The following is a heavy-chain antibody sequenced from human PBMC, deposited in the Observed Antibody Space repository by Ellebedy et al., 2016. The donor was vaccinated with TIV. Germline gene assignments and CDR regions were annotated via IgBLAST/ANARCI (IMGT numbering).Heavy chain of an antibody. D-gene: IGHD1-7*01. CDR1: GGSFSGYY. Sequence: SETLSLTXAVYGGSFSGYYWSWIRQPPGKGLEWIGEINHSGSTNYNPSLKSRVTISVDTSKNQFSLKLSSVTAADTAVYYCARGHWNYSSDYYYYMDVWGKGTTVTVSS. CDR3: ARGHWNYSSDYYYYMDV. CDR2: INHSGST. J-gene: IGHJ6*03. V-gene: IGHV4-34*01.